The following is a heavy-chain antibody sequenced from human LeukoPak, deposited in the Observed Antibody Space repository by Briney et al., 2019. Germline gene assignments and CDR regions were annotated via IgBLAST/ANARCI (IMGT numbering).Heavy chain of an antibody. CDR1: GFTFSSYA. Sequence: GGSLRLSCAASGFTFSSYAMHWVRQAPGKGLEWVSTISGSGGSTYYADSVKGRFTISRDNSKNTLYLQMNSLRAEDTAVYYCAKDYREVATVIDYWGQGTLVTVSS. J-gene: IGHJ4*02. V-gene: IGHV3-23*01. CDR2: ISGSGGST. CDR3: AKDYREVATVIDY. D-gene: IGHD5-12*01.